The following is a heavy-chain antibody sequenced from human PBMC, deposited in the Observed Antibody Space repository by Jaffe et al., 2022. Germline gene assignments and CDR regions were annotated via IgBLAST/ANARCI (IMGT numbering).Heavy chain of an antibody. D-gene: IGHD5-12*01. CDR2: INHSGST. Sequence: QVQLQQWGAGLLKPSETLSLTCAVYGGSFSGYYWSWIRQPPGKGLEWIGEINHSGSTNYNPSLKSRVTISVDTSKNQFSLKLSSVTAADTAVYYCAREIVATANDYWGQGTLVTVSS. CDR3: AREIVATANDY. V-gene: IGHV4-34*01. J-gene: IGHJ4*02. CDR1: GGSFSGYY.